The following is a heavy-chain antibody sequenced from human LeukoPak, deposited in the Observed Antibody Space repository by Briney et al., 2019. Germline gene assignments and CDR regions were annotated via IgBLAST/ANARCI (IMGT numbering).Heavy chain of an antibody. Sequence: SQTLSLTCAISGDSVSSNSATWYWIRQYPSRGLEWLGRTYYRSKWYNDYAVSVKSRITINPDTSKNQFSLHLNSVTPEDTAVYYCARVGRSGTDYEYWGQGTLVTVSS. D-gene: IGHD1-26*01. V-gene: IGHV6-1*01. J-gene: IGHJ4*02. CDR1: GDSVSSNSAT. CDR2: TYYRSKWYN. CDR3: ARVGRSGTDYEY.